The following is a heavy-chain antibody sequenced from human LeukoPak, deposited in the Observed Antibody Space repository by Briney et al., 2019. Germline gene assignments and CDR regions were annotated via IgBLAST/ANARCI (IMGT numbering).Heavy chain of an antibody. CDR2: IIPILGIA. CDR3: ARVTSQYYYDSSGYEINWFDP. CDR1: GGTFSSYA. D-gene: IGHD3-22*01. Sequence: AASVKVSCKASGGTFSSYAISWVRQAPGQGLEWMGRIIPILGIANYAQKFQGRVTITADKSTSTAYMELSSLRSEDTAVYYCARVTSQYYYDSSGYEINWFDPWGQGTLVTVSS. V-gene: IGHV1-69*04. J-gene: IGHJ5*02.